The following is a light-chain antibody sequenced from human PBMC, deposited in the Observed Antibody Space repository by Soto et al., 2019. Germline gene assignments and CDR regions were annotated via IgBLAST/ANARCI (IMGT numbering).Light chain of an antibody. V-gene: IGLV2-23*01. CDR3: FSYAGSSTVV. CDR2: EGS. CDR1: SSDVGSYNL. J-gene: IGLJ2*01. Sequence: QSAMTQPASVSGSPGPSITISCTGTSSDVGSYNLVSWYQQHPGKAPKLMIYEGSKRPSGVSNRFSGSKSGNTASLTISGHQAEDEAEYYCFSYAGSSTVVFGGGNKLTVL.